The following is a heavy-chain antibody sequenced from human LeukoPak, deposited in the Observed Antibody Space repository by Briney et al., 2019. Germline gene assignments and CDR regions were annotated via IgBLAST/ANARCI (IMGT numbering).Heavy chain of an antibody. D-gene: IGHD3-10*01. CDR2: ISSSSSYI. Sequence: GGSLRLSCAASGFTFSSYWMHWVRQAPGKGLEWVSSISSSSSYIYYADSVKGRFSISRDNAKNSLYLQMNSLRAEDTAVYYCARIAMVRGVNIDPFDYWGQGTLVTVSS. V-gene: IGHV3-21*01. CDR3: ARIAMVRGVNIDPFDY. J-gene: IGHJ4*02. CDR1: GFTFSSYW.